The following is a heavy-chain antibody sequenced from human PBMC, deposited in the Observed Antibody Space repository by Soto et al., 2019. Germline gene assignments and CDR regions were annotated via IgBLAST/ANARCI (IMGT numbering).Heavy chain of an antibody. CDR1: GGSMSSYY. Sequence: QVQLQESGPGLVKPSETLSLTCTVSGGSMSSYYWSWIRQPAAKGLEWIGRIYTSGSTDYNPSLKSRVTMSVDTSKNQFSLKMSSVTAADTAVYFCARVKAVDYYGMGVWGQGTTVTVSS. CDR2: IYTSGST. CDR3: ARVKAVDYYGMGV. J-gene: IGHJ6*02. V-gene: IGHV4-4*07.